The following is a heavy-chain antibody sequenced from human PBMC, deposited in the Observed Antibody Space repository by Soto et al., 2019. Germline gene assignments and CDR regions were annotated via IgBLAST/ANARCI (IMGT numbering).Heavy chain of an antibody. D-gene: IGHD2-2*01. J-gene: IGHJ4*02. CDR3: ARGRLIRDIVLVPYSD. V-gene: IGHV3-74*01. Sequence: PGGSLRLSCAASGLTVSTNYMSWVRQAPGKGLVWVSRINSDGSSTSYADSVKGRFTISRDNAKNTLYLQMNSLRAEDTAVYYCARGRLIRDIVLVPYSDWGQGTLVTVSS. CDR1: GLTVSTNY. CDR2: INSDGSST.